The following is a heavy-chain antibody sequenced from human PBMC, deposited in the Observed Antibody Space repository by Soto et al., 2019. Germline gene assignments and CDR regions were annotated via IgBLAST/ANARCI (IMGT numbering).Heavy chain of an antibody. Sequence: SVEGACKAAAYIFTGSYMHFVRQAPGQGLEWMGWINPNSGDTNYTQKFQGWVTMTRDTSISTAYMELSRLRSDDTAVYYCATSRICISVVGETPYYFDFWGQGSLVTGSS. V-gene: IGHV1-2*04. CDR3: ATSRICISVVGETPYYFDF. CDR2: INPNSGDT. J-gene: IGHJ4*02. CDR1: AYIFTGSY. D-gene: IGHD6-19*01.